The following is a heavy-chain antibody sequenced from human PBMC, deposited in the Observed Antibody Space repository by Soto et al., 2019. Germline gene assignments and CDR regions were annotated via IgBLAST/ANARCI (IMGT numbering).Heavy chain of an antibody. CDR2: IDHDGTT. J-gene: IGHJ4*02. CDR3: VSDRHVDY. CDR1: GFTFSNYW. V-gene: IGHV3-74*01. Sequence: EVQLVESGGGLVQPGGSLRLSCAGSGFTFSNYWMHWVRQAPGKGLEWVSRIDHDGTTDYADSVRGRFTISRDNAENTRYLPMNRLVPEGTAVYYCVSDRHVDYWGQGTLVTVS.